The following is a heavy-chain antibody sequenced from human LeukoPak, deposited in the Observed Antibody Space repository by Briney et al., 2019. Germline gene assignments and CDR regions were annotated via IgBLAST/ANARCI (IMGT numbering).Heavy chain of an antibody. V-gene: IGHV1-69*06. J-gene: IGHJ6*04. Sequence: GASVKVSCKASGGTFSSYAISWVRQAPGQGLERMGGIIPIFGTANYAQTFQGRVTITADKSTSTAYMELGSLRSEDTAVYYCANLGESPDYYYYGMDVWGKGTTVTVSS. CDR2: IIPIFGTA. CDR3: ANLGESPDYYYYGMDV. CDR1: GGTFSSYA.